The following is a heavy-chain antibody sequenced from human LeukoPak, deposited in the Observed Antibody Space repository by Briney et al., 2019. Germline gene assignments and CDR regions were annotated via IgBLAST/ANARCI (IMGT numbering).Heavy chain of an antibody. CDR2: IIPILGIA. CDR3: ARDRGYINVVVPATDY. V-gene: IGHV1-69*04. CDR1: GYTFTSYG. D-gene: IGHD2-2*01. Sequence: GASVKVSCKASGYTFTSYGISWVRQAPGQGLEWMGRIIPILGIANYAQKFQGRVTITADKSTSTAYMELSSLRSEDTAVYYCARDRGYINVVVPATDYWGQGTLVTVSS. J-gene: IGHJ4*02.